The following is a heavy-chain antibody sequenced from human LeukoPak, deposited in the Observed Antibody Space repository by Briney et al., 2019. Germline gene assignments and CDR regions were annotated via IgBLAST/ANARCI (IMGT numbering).Heavy chain of an antibody. J-gene: IGHJ4*02. Sequence: GESLKISCKGSGYSFSTYWIAWVRQMPGKGLEWMGIIYPVDSDTRYSPSFQGQFTISADKSISTAYLQWSSLKASDSAIYYCAGAAAGTAIDSWGQGTLVTVSS. CDR3: AGAAAGTAIDS. D-gene: IGHD6-13*01. CDR2: IYPVDSDT. CDR1: GYSFSTYW. V-gene: IGHV5-51*01.